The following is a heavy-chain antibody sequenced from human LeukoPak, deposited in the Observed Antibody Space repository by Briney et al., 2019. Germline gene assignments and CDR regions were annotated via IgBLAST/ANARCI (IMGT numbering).Heavy chain of an antibody. D-gene: IGHD1-26*01. CDR2: IYSGGST. CDR3: AKERSPVEYYFDY. V-gene: IGHV3-53*01. CDR1: GFTVSSNY. Sequence: GGSLRLSCAASGFTVSSNYMSWVRQAPGKGLEWVSVIYSGGSTYYADSVKGRFTISRDNSKNTLYLQMNSLRAEDTAVYYCAKERSPVEYYFDYWGQGTLVTVSS. J-gene: IGHJ4*02.